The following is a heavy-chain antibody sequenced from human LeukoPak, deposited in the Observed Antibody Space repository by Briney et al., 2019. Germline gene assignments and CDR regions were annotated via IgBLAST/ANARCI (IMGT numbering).Heavy chain of an antibody. CDR3: ARPSGVVRGVIITVQSFDN. Sequence: GQSLQISCKGSGYTFTDFWIAWVRQMPGKGLEWMGIIYPGDSDTTYSPSFQGQVTISAEKSVSTAYLQWSSPKASDTAVYYCARPSGVVRGVIITVQSFDNWGQGTMVTVSP. J-gene: IGHJ3*02. CDR2: IYPGDSDT. D-gene: IGHD3-10*01. CDR1: GYTFTDFW. V-gene: IGHV5-51*01.